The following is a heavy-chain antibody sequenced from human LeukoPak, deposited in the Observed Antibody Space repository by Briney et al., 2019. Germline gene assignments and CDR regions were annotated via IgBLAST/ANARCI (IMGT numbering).Heavy chain of an antibody. CDR1: GYTFTSYG. CDR3: ARGPATEGTFDY. D-gene: IGHD1-26*01. Sequence: ASVKVSCKASGYTFTSYGISWVRQAPGQGLEWMGWINPNSGGTNYAQKFQGRVTMTRDTSISTAYMELSRLRSDDTAVYYCARGPATEGTFDYWGQGTLVTVSS. CDR2: INPNSGGT. J-gene: IGHJ4*02. V-gene: IGHV1-2*02.